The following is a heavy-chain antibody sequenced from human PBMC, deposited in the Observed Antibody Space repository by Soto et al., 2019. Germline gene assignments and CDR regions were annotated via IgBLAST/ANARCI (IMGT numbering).Heavy chain of an antibody. CDR2: IYYSGST. Sequence: SETLSLTCTVSGGSISSGDYYRSWIRQPPGKGLEWIGYIYYSGSTYYNPSLKSRVTISVDTSKNQFSLKLSSMTAADTAVYYCARYGDYDGNWFDPWGQGTLVTVSS. D-gene: IGHD4-17*01. V-gene: IGHV4-30-4*01. CDR3: ARYGDYDGNWFDP. J-gene: IGHJ5*02. CDR1: GGSISSGDYY.